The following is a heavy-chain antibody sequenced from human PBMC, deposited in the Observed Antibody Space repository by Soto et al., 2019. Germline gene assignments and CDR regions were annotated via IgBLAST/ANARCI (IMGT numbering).Heavy chain of an antibody. CDR2: IWYDGSNK. CDR3: AKNSGWFNT. V-gene: IGHV3-33*06. J-gene: IGHJ5*02. Sequence: GGSLRLSCAASGFTFSSYGMHWVRQAPGKGLEWVAVIWYDGSNKYYADSVKGRFTISRDNSMNTVYLQMNSLRADDTALYYCAKNSGWFNTWGQGALVTVSS. CDR1: GFTFSSYG. D-gene: IGHD3-10*01.